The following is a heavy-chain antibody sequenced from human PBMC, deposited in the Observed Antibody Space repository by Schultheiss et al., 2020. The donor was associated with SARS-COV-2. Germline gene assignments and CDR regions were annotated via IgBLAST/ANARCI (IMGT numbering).Heavy chain of an antibody. V-gene: IGHV3-30*01. CDR1: GFTFSSYA. CDR3: ARETSGSCDY. D-gene: IGHD1-26*01. J-gene: IGHJ4*02. Sequence: GGSLRLSCAASGFTFSSYAMHWVRQAPGKGLEWVAVISYDGSNKYYADSVKGRFTISRDNSKNTLYLQMNSLRAEDTAVYYCARETSGSCDYWGQGTLVTVSS. CDR2: ISYDGSNK.